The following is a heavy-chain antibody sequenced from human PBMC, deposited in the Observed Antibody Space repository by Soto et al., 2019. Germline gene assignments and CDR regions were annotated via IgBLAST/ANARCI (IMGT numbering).Heavy chain of an antibody. Sequence: QVQLVQSGAEVKQPASSVKVSCKAPGGTFSTYAISWVRQAPGQGLEWMGGIIPMFGTANYAQKFQGRVTITADESTTTVYMERSIRRSEDTAVYFWASGIQLGLRRINNVYSGWGQGTLVTVSS. D-gene: IGHD5-12*01. CDR1: GGTFSTYA. CDR3: ASGIQLGLRRINNVYSG. V-gene: IGHV1-69*12. J-gene: IGHJ4*02. CDR2: IIPMFGTA.